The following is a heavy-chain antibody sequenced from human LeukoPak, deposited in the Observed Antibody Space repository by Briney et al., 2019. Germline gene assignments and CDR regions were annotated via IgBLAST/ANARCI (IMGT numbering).Heavy chain of an antibody. Sequence: PSETLSLTCAVCGGSFSGYYWSWIRQPPGKGLEWIGEINHSGSTNYNPSLKSRVTISVDTSKNQFSLKLSSVTAADTAVYYCARGMLGSGYHDALDIWGQGTMVTVSS. D-gene: IGHD3-3*01. V-gene: IGHV4-34*01. J-gene: IGHJ3*02. CDR2: INHSGST. CDR3: ARGMLGSGYHDALDI. CDR1: GGSFSGYY.